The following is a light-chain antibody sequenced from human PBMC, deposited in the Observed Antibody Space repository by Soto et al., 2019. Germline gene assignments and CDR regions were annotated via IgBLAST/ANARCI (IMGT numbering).Light chain of an antibody. CDR3: QQYYSTPIT. CDR1: QSVLYSSNNKNY. J-gene: IGKJ5*01. V-gene: IGKV4-1*01. CDR2: WAS. Sequence: DSVMTQSPDSLAMSLGERATINCKSSQSVLYSSNNKNYLAWYQQKPGQPPKLLIYWASTRESGVPDRFSGSGSGTDFTLTISSLQAEDVAVYYCQQYYSTPITFGQGTRLEIK.